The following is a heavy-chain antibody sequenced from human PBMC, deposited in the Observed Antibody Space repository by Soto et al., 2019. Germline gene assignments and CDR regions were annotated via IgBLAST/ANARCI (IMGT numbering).Heavy chain of an antibody. CDR2: ISGSGGST. Sequence: PGGSLRLSCAASGFTFSSYAMSWVRQAPGKGLEWVSAISGSGGSTYYADSVKGRFTISRDNSKNTLYLQMNSLRAEDTAVYYCAKDLGAYSSGWYRFDYWGQGTLVTVSS. CDR1: GFTFSSYA. V-gene: IGHV3-23*01. D-gene: IGHD6-19*01. CDR3: AKDLGAYSSGWYRFDY. J-gene: IGHJ4*02.